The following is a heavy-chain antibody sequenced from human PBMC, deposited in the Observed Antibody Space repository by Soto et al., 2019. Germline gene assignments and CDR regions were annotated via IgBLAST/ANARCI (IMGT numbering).Heavy chain of an antibody. J-gene: IGHJ4*02. Sequence: QLHRVQSGAEGKKPGSSLKVSGKASGGTFRPSVISWGRQAPGQGLEWVGRFVPLLGTPTYAQRFQGRVTITADESTSTAYMELSSLRSEDTAVYYCAREFSSGWAGYWGQGTLVAVSS. CDR3: AREFSSGWAGY. D-gene: IGHD6-19*01. CDR2: FVPLLGTP. V-gene: IGHV1-69*01. CDR1: GGTFRPSV.